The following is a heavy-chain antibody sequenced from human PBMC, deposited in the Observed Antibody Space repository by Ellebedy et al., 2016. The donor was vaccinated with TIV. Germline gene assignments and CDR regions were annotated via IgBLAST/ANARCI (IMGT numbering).Heavy chain of an antibody. CDR1: GDSVSNSGST. CDR3: ARRSSRNVMDV. Sequence: MPSETLSLTCAISGDSVSNSGSTWNWIRQSPSRGLEWLGRAYYRSTWIYNYAVSVKGRITINPDTSNNQFSLQLNSVTPEDTAVYYCARRSSRNVMDVWGQGTTVTVSS. J-gene: IGHJ6*02. V-gene: IGHV6-1*01. CDR2: AYYRSTWIY. D-gene: IGHD6-13*01.